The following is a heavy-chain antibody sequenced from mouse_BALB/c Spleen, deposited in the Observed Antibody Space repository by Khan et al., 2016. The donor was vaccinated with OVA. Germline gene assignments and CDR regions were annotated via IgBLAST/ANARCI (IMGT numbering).Heavy chain of an antibody. CDR2: INPRSGYT. Sequence: QVQLQQSGAEPARPGASVKMSCKASGYTFTSHTMHWVKQRPGQGLEWIGYINPRSGYTQYNQKFNDKATLTADISSSTAYMQLSSLTSEDSAVYYCARRTTEYALDYWGQGTSVTVSS. CDR1: GYTFTSHT. J-gene: IGHJ4*01. V-gene: IGHV1-4*01. D-gene: IGHD2-14*01. CDR3: ARRTTEYALDY.